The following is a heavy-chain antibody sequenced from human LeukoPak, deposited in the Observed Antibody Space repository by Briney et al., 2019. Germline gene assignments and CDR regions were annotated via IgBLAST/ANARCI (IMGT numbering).Heavy chain of an antibody. J-gene: IGHJ4*02. V-gene: IGHV4-39*01. Sequence: PSETLSLTCTVSGGSISGSSYYWGWIRQPPGKGLEWIGSIYYSGSTYYNPTLKSRVTISVDTSKNQFSLKLSSVTAADTAVYYCARHGRVGANDYWGQGTLVTVSS. CDR1: GGSISGSSYY. CDR2: IYYSGST. CDR3: ARHGRVGANDY. D-gene: IGHD1-26*01.